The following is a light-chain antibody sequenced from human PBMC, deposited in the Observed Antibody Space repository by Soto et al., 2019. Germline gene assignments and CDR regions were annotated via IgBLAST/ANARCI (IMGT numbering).Light chain of an antibody. CDR1: SSDVGSYNL. CDR3: CSYAGSSTVV. Sequence: QSALTQPASVSGSPGQSITISCTGTSSDVGSYNLVSWFQQHPGKAPQLMIYEVTKRPSGVSNRFSGSRSGTTASLTISGLQAEDEADYYCCSYAGSSTVVFGTGTKLTVL. V-gene: IGLV2-23*02. CDR2: EVT. J-gene: IGLJ1*01.